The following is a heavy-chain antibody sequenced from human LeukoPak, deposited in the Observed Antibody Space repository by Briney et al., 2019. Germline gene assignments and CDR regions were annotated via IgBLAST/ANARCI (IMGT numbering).Heavy chain of an antibody. V-gene: IGHV4-4*09. CDR2: IYTSGST. D-gene: IGHD1-26*01. CDR3: ARHTRYSTAVHYYYYMDV. J-gene: IGHJ6*03. Sequence: PSGTLSLTCTVSGGSISSYYWSWIRQPPGKGLEWIGYIYTSGSTNYNPSLKSRVTISVDTSKNQFSLKLSSVTAADTAVYYCARHTRYSTAVHYYYYMDVWGKGTTVTVSS. CDR1: GGSISSYY.